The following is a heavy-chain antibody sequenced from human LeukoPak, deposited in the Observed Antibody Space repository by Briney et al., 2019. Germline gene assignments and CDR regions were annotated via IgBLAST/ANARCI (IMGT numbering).Heavy chain of an antibody. J-gene: IGHJ4*02. CDR1: GGSISSSSYY. CDR3: ARHVEIAVAGPIDY. V-gene: IGHV4-39*01. CDR2: IYYSGST. D-gene: IGHD6-19*01. Sequence: SETLSLTCTVSGGSISSSSYYWGWIRQPPGKGLEWIGSIYYSGSTYYNPSLKSRVTISVDTSKNQFSLKLSSVTAADTAVYYCARHVEIAVAGPIDYWGQGTLVTVSS.